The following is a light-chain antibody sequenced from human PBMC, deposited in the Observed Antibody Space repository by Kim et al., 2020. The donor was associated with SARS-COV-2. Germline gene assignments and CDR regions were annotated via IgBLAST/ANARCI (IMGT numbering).Light chain of an antibody. CDR2: GAS. V-gene: IGKV3-15*01. Sequence: SAAPGDSVTHSCRPSESVSSYLAWFQQKPGQVPRLLIYGASTRFPGTPARFTASGSGTEFTLTISSLQSEDFAIYYCQQYNDWPYTFGQGTKLEI. CDR3: QQYNDWPYT. J-gene: IGKJ2*01. CDR1: ESVSSY.